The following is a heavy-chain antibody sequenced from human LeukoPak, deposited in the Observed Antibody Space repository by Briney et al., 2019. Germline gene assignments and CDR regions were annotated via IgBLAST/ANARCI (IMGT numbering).Heavy chain of an antibody. V-gene: IGHV1-18*01. CDR1: GYTFTTYS. CDR3: ATATQPRGYFLH. D-gene: IGHD2-2*01. J-gene: IGHJ1*01. Sequence: ASVKVSCKASGYTFTTYSLAWVRQAPGQSLEWMGWISVNNGGTNYAQSFQDRVTLTRDTSTNTAYLELRSLRSDDAAIIYCATATQPRGYFLHWGQGTLVTVSS. CDR2: ISVNNGGT.